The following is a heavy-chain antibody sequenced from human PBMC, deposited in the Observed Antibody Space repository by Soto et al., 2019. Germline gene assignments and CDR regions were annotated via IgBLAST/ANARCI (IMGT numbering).Heavy chain of an antibody. D-gene: IGHD4-4*01. CDR2: IKPDGSEK. CDR3: ASSAYSKNGY. CDR1: GFTFSSYW. Sequence: GGSLRLSCAASGFTFSSYWMSWVRQAPGKGLEWVANIKPDGSEKYYVDSVKGRFTISRDNAKNSLYLQTNSLRAEDTAVYFCASSAYSKNGYWGQGTLVTVSS. J-gene: IGHJ4*02. V-gene: IGHV3-7*01.